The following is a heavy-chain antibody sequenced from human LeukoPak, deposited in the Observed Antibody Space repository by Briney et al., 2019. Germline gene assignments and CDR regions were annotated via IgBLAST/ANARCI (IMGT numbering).Heavy chain of an antibody. J-gene: IGHJ6*02. CDR1: GFTFSSYA. CDR3: AKVGVYRSSTSCYPYGMDV. CDR2: ISGSGGST. V-gene: IGHV3-23*01. Sequence: GGSLRLSCAASGFTFSSYAMSWVRQAPGKGLEWVSAISGSGGSTYYADSVKGRFTISRDNSKNTLYLQMNSLRAEDTAVYYCAKVGVYRSSTSCYPYGMDVWGQGTTVTVSS. D-gene: IGHD2-2*01.